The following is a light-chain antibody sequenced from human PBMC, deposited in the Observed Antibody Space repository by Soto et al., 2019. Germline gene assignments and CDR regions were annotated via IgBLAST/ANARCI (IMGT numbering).Light chain of an antibody. CDR1: SSDVGDYNY. CDR2: GVS. Sequence: QSALTQPASVSGSPGQSITISCTGTSSDVGDYNYVSWYQQHPGKAPKLIIYGVSIRPSGISNRCSGSKSGNTASLTISGLQAEDEADYYCSSYTSTNTLVFGGGTKVTIL. V-gene: IGLV2-14*01. CDR3: SSYTSTNTLV. J-gene: IGLJ2*01.